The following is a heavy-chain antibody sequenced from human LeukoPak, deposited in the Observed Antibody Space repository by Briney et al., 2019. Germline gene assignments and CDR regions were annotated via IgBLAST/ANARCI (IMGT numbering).Heavy chain of an antibody. CDR1: GFTFSSYA. CDR2: ISGSGGST. D-gene: IGHD4-17*01. Sequence: PGGSLRLSCAASGFTFSSYAMSWVRQAPGKGLEWVSAISGSGGSTYYADSVKGRFTISRDNSKNTLYLQMNSLRAEDKAVYYWAKDTQNYGDYLFDYWGQGTLVTVSS. J-gene: IGHJ4*02. CDR3: AKDTQNYGDYLFDY. V-gene: IGHV3-23*01.